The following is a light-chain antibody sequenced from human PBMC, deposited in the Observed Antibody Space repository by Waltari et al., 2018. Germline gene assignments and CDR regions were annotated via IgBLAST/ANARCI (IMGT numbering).Light chain of an antibody. CDR2: DVS. CDR3: CSYAGSYTS. J-gene: IGLJ2*01. Sequence: QSALTQPRPVSGSPGQSVTISCTGTNSAVGGYNYVPWYQQHPGIAPKLMIYDVSKRPSGVPDRFSGSKSGNTASLTISGLQAEDEADYYCCSYAGSYTSFGGGTKLTVL. V-gene: IGLV2-11*01. CDR1: NSAVGGYNY.